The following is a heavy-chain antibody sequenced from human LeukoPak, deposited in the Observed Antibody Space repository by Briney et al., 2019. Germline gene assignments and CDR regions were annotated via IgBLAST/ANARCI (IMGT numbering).Heavy chain of an antibody. J-gene: IGHJ6*02. D-gene: IGHD6-19*01. CDR2: INHSGST. CDR3: ARGRRDDSGWFSYYYYGMDV. Sequence: PSETLSLTCTVSGGSISSYYWSWIRQPPGKGLEWIGEINHSGSTNYNPSLKSRVTISVDTSKNQFSLKLSSVTAADTAVYYCARGRRDDSGWFSYYYYGMDVWGQGTTVTVSS. V-gene: IGHV4-34*01. CDR1: GGSISSYY.